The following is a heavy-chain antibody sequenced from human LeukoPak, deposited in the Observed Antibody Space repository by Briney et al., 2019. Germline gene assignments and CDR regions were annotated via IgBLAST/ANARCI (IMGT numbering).Heavy chain of an antibody. CDR1: GFTFSGYS. CDR3: ARAGCSGGTCLDY. Sequence: PGGSLRLSCAASGFTFSGYSMNWVRQAPGKGLEWVSSISSSSTYIYYADSVKGRFTISRDNAKNSLYLQMNSLRAEDTAVYYCARAGCSGGTCLDYWGQGTLVTVSS. J-gene: IGHJ4*02. V-gene: IGHV3-21*01. CDR2: ISSSSTYI. D-gene: IGHD2-15*01.